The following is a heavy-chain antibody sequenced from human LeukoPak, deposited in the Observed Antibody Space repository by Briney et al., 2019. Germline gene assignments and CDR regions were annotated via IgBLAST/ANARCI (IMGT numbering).Heavy chain of an antibody. J-gene: IGHJ5*02. CDR2: INHSGST. Sequence: SETLSLTCTVSGGSISSYYWSWIRQPPGKGLEWIGEINHSGSTNYNPSLKSRVTISVDTSKNQFSLKLSSVTAADTAVYYCATKSGYYSYNWFDPWGQGTLVTVSS. D-gene: IGHD3-22*01. CDR1: GGSISSYY. CDR3: ATKSGYYSYNWFDP. V-gene: IGHV4-34*01.